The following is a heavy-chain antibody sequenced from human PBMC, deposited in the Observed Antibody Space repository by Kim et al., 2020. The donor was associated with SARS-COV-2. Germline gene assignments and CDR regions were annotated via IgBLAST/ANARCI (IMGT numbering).Heavy chain of an antibody. J-gene: IGHJ6*02. CDR1: GGSISSGGYY. D-gene: IGHD3-16*01. V-gene: IGHV4-31*03. CDR3: ARVKGSGYDYVWGSSKKRRWDV. Sequence: SETLSLTCTVSGGSISSGGYYWSWIRQHPGKGLEWIGYIYYSGSTYYNPSLKSRVTISVDTSKNQFSLKLSSVTAADTAVYYCARVKGSGYDYVWGSSKKRRWDVWGQGTTVTVSS. CDR2: IYYSGST.